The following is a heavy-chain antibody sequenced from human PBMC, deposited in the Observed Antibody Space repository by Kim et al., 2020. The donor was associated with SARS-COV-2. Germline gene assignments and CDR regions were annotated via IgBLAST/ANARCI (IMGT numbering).Heavy chain of an antibody. CDR3: AKDHPSGGWPTFEY. CDR1: GFTVSRFA. D-gene: IGHD2-15*01. CDR2: ITNNNGKT. Sequence: LSLTCAASGFTVSRFAMSWVRQAPGKGLEWVAAITNNNGKTYYADSVMGRFTLSRDESKNIVFLQMNSLRVEDTALYYCAKDHPSGGWPTFEYWGQG. V-gene: IGHV3-23*01. J-gene: IGHJ4*02.